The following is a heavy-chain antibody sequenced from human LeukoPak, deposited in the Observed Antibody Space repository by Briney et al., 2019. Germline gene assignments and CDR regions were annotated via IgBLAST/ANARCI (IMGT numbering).Heavy chain of an antibody. CDR1: GFTFSSYS. V-gene: IGHV3-21*01. D-gene: IGHD3-9*01. CDR2: ISSSSSYI. CDR3: ARIFLNYDILTGTNNYGMDV. J-gene: IGHJ6*04. Sequence: AGGSLRLSYAASGFTFSSYSMNWVRQAPGKGLEWVSSISSSSSYIYYADSVKGRFTISRDNAKNSLYLQMNSLRAEDTAVYYCARIFLNYDILTGTNNYGMDVWGKGTTVTVSS.